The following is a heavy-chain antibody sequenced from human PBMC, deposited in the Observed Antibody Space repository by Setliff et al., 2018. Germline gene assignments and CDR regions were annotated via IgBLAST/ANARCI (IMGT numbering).Heavy chain of an antibody. J-gene: IGHJ4*02. CDR2: LNTGGGSA. Sequence: ASVKVSCKASGYTFTSYYMYWVRQAPGQGLEWMGTLNTGGGSASIVDQFQGRVSMTRDTSTSTVYMEINSLRPDDTAVYFCARGSVAAAGKKGVFEHWGRGTLVTVSS. V-gene: IGHV1-46*01. D-gene: IGHD6-13*01. CDR3: ARGSVAAAGKKGVFEH. CDR1: GYTFTSYY.